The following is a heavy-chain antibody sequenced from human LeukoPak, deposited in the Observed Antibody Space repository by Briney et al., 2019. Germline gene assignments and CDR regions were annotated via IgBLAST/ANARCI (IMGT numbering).Heavy chain of an antibody. CDR1: GYTFTSYG. CDR2: ISAYNGNT. V-gene: IGHV1-18*01. CDR3: ARDTQPAMIVVNMGVY. J-gene: IGHJ4*02. Sequence: ASVKVSCKASGYTFTSYGISWVRQAPGQGLEWMGWISAYNGNTNYAQKLQGRVTMTTDTSTGTAYMELRSLRSDDTAVYYCARDTQPAMIVVNMGVYWGQGTLVTVSS. D-gene: IGHD3-22*01.